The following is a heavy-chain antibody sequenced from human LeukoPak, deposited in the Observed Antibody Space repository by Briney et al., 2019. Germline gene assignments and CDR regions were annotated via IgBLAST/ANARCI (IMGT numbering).Heavy chain of an antibody. V-gene: IGHV3-7*04. CDR2: TKQDGREK. CDR1: GFTFSSYW. J-gene: IGHJ4*02. Sequence: GGSLRLSCAASGFTFSSYWMSWVRQAPGKGLEGVANTKQDGREKYYVDSVKGRFTISRDNAKNSLYLQMNSLRAEDTAVYYCARERGWPLHYFDYWGQGTLVTVSS. D-gene: IGHD5-24*01. CDR3: ARERGWPLHYFDY.